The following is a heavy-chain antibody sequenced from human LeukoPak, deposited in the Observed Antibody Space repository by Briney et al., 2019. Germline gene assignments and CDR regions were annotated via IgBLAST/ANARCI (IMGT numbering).Heavy chain of an antibody. J-gene: IGHJ6*03. CDR1: GFTFSGSA. Sequence: GGSLRLSCAASGFTFSGSAMHWVRQASGKGLEWVGRIRSKANSYATAYAASVKGRFTTSRDDSKNTAYLQMNSLKTEDTAVYYCTRHRREYYYGSGSYRPNYYYYYYIDVWGKGTTVTVSS. D-gene: IGHD3-10*01. CDR2: IRSKANSYAT. V-gene: IGHV3-73*01. CDR3: TRHRREYYYGSGSYRPNYYYYYYIDV.